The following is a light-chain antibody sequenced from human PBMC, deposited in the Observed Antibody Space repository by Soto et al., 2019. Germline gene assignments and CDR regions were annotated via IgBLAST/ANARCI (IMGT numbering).Light chain of an antibody. J-gene: IGLJ1*01. V-gene: IGLV2-14*01. CDR2: DVY. CDR1: SSDVGRYTY. CDR3: TSYTSTSTPYV. Sequence: QSALTQPASVSGSPGQSITISCAGTSSDVGRYTYVSWYQQHPSKAPKLIIYDVYNRPSGVSTRFSGSKSGNTASLTISGLQAEDEADYYCTSYTSTSTPYVFGGGTKLTVL.